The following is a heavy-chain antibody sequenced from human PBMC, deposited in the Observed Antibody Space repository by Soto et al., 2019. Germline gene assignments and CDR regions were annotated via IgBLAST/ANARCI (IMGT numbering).Heavy chain of an antibody. J-gene: IGHJ4*02. V-gene: IGHV3-30-3*01. CDR3: ARDNPVYSGYDLDY. CDR1: GFTFSSYA. D-gene: IGHD5-12*01. Sequence: GGSLRLSCAASGFTFSSYAMHWVRQAPGKWLEWVAVISYDGSNKYYADSVKGRFTISRDNSKNTLYLQMNSLRAEDTAVYYCARDNPVYSGYDLDYWGQGXLVTVYS. CDR2: ISYDGSNK.